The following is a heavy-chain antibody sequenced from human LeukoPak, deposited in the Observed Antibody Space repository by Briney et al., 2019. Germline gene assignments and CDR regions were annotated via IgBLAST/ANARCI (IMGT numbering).Heavy chain of an antibody. Sequence: GESLRLSCAASGFTFSSYAMHWVRQAPGKGLEWVAVISYDGSNKYYADSVKGRFTISRDNSKNTLYLQMNSLRAEDTAVYYCAREHITIFGPGGMDVWGQGTTVTVSS. CDR2: ISYDGSNK. D-gene: IGHD3-3*01. CDR1: GFTFSSYA. J-gene: IGHJ6*02. CDR3: AREHITIFGPGGMDV. V-gene: IGHV3-30-3*01.